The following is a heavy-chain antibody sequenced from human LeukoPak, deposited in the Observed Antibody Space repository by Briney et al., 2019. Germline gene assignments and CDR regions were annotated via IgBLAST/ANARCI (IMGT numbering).Heavy chain of an antibody. Sequence: ASVKVSCKASGYTFTSYGISWVRQAPGQGLEWMGWISAYNGNTNYAQKLQGRVTMTTDTSTSTAYMELGSLRSDDTAVYYCARLRFLEWLLGGYFYYMDVWGKGTTVTVFS. J-gene: IGHJ6*03. V-gene: IGHV1-18*01. CDR3: ARLRFLEWLLGGYFYYMDV. CDR2: ISAYNGNT. D-gene: IGHD3-3*01. CDR1: GYTFTSYG.